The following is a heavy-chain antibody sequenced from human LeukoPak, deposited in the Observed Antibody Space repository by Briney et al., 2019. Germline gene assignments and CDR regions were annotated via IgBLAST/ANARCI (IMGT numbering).Heavy chain of an antibody. V-gene: IGHV3-23*01. D-gene: IGHD6-19*01. Sequence: PGGSLRLSCAASGFTFSRYAMSWVRQAPGKGLEWVSAISGSGGSTYYADSVKGRFTISRDNSKNTLYLQMNSLRAEDTAVYYCAKDLYSSGWYLNYFDYWGQGTLVTVSS. CDR3: AKDLYSSGWYLNYFDY. CDR2: ISGSGGST. J-gene: IGHJ4*02. CDR1: GFTFSRYA.